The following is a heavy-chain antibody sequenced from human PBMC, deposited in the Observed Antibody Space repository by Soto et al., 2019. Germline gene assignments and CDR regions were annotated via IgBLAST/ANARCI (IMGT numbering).Heavy chain of an antibody. V-gene: IGHV1-46*01. CDR3: ARVRTNTYYYDSSGGDAFDI. Sequence: ASVKVSCKASGYTFTSYYMHWVRQAPGQGLEWMGIINPSGGSTSYAQKFQGRVTMTRDTSTSTVYMELSSLRSEDTAVYYCARVRTNTYYYDSSGGDAFDIWGQGTMVTVS. CDR1: GYTFTSYY. CDR2: INPSGGST. J-gene: IGHJ3*02. D-gene: IGHD3-22*01.